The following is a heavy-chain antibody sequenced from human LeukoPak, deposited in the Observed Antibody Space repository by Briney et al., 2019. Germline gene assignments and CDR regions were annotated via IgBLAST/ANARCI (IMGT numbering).Heavy chain of an antibody. CDR2: TYYRSKWYN. V-gene: IGHV6-1*01. CDR3: ARDLGSSWYWPYYFDY. J-gene: IGHJ4*02. Sequence: SQTLSLTCAISGNSVSSNSAAWNWIRQSPSRGLEWLGRTYYRSKWYNDYAVSVKSRITINPDTSKNQFSLQLNSVTPEDTAVYYCARDLGSSWYWPYYFDYWGQGTLVTVSS. D-gene: IGHD6-13*01. CDR1: GNSVSSNSAA.